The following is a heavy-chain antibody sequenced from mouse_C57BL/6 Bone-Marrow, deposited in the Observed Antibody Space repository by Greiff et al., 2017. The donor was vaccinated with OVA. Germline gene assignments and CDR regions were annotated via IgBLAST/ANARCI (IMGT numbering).Heavy chain of an antibody. CDR2: INPNNGGT. CDR1: GYTFTDYY. Sequence: VQLQQSGPELVKPGASVKISCKASGYTFTDYYMNWVKQSHGKSLEWIGDINPNNGGTSYNQKFKGKATLTVDKSSSTAYMELRSLTSEDSAVYYCARMEDMDYWGQGTSVTVSS. V-gene: IGHV1-26*01. CDR3: ARMEDMDY. J-gene: IGHJ4*01.